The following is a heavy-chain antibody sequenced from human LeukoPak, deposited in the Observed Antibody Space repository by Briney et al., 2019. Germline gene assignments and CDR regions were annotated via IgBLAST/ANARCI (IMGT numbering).Heavy chain of an antibody. CDR1: GGSISSYY. Sequence: KPSETLSLTCTDSGGSISSYYWSWIRQPPGKGLEWIGYIYYSGSTNYNPSLKSRVTISVDTSKNQFSLKLSSVTAADTAVYYCARERRSGYPEWGQGTLVTVSS. D-gene: IGHD3-22*01. CDR3: ARERRSGYPE. CDR2: IYYSGST. V-gene: IGHV4-59*01. J-gene: IGHJ4*02.